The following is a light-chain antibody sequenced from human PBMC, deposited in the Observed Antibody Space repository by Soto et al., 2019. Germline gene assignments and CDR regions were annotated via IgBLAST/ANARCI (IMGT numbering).Light chain of an antibody. Sequence: EIVMTQSPAPLSVSPGEGATLSCKASQNVYNNLAWYQQRPGQPPRLLIYDASTRATGISARFSGSGYGTEFTLTISSLQSEDFAVYFCQQCRNWPLTFGGGTKVELQ. CDR3: QQCRNWPLT. J-gene: IGKJ4*01. V-gene: IGKV3-15*01. CDR1: QNVYNN. CDR2: DAS.